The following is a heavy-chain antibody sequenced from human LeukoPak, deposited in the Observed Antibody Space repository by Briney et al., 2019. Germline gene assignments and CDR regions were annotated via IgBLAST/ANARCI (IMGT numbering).Heavy chain of an antibody. V-gene: IGHV4-31*11. J-gene: IGHJ4*02. CDR1: GGSISSGGNY. Sequence: SETLSLTCAVSGGSISSGGNYWSWIRQHPGKGLEWIGYIYYSGSTHYNPTLESRVTISVDTSKNQFSLKLSSVTAADTAVYYCAREQNYFFDYSGQGTLVPVSS. CDR2: IYYSGST. CDR3: AREQNYFFDY.